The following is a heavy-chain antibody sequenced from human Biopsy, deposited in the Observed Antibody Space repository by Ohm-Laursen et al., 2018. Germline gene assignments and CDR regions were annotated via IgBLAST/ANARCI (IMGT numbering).Heavy chain of an antibody. J-gene: IGHJ4*02. Sequence: GASVKVSCKTSGYSFTSYGISWVRQAPGEGLEWMGRISGYNGNTNYAQKFQDRVTMTADTSTSTVYMEVRGLRSDDTAVYYCARVTLPLYLDYWGQGTRVSVSS. CDR3: ARVTLPLYLDY. CDR2: ISGYNGNT. CDR1: GYSFTSYG. D-gene: IGHD5/OR15-5a*01. V-gene: IGHV1-18*01.